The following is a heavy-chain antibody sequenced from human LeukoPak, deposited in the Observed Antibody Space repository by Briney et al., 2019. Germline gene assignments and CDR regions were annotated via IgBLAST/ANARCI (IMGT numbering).Heavy chain of an antibody. D-gene: IGHD6-19*01. V-gene: IGHV4-4*07. J-gene: IGHJ5*02. CDR2: IYTSGST. CDR3: ARRRIAVAVNWFDP. Sequence: SETLSLTCTVSGGSISSYYWSWIRQPAGKGLEWIGRIYTSGSTNYNPSLKSRVTISVDTSKNQFSLKLSSVTAADTAVYYCARRRIAVAVNWFDPWGQGTLVTVSS. CDR1: GGSISSYY.